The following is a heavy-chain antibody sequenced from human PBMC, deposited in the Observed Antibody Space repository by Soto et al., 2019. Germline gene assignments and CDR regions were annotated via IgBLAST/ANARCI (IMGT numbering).Heavy chain of an antibody. D-gene: IGHD4-17*01. Sequence: QVYLVESGGGEVQPGRSLRLSCAASGFIFSDYGMHWVRQAPGKGLEWVAVIWFDGRNTYYGESVKGRFTISRDNSRNTLYLEMNSLRVEDMAMYYCARDRDNGDYLPNDAFDIWGQGRMVTVSS. CDR1: GFIFSDYG. CDR2: IWFDGRNT. CDR3: ARDRDNGDYLPNDAFDI. J-gene: IGHJ3*02. V-gene: IGHV3-33*01.